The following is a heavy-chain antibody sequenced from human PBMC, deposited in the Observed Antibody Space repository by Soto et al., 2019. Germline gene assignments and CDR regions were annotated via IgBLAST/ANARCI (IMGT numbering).Heavy chain of an antibody. CDR2: VHHSWGS. Sequence: QVQLQESGPGLVKPSETLSLSCTVSGGSISSYYWSWFRQSPGKRMEWIGYVHHSWGSSYNPSLQSRGAISLDTCKSQFSLKVTSVTATDTAVYYCARQGFGPLHGLVDVWGQGTTVTVSS. CDR1: GGSISSYY. D-gene: IGHD3-10*01. J-gene: IGHJ6*02. V-gene: IGHV4-59*08. CDR3: ARQGFGPLHGLVDV.